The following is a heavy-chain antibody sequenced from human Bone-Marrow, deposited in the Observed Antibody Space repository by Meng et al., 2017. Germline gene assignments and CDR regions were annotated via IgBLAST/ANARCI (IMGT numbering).Heavy chain of an antibody. V-gene: IGHV3-74*01. CDR1: GFTFSSYW. D-gene: IGHD1-26*01. J-gene: IGHJ6*01. CDR2: INSDGSST. Sequence: GGSLRLSCAASGFTFSSYWMHWVRQAPGKGLVWVSRINSDGSSTSYADSVKGRFTISRDNAKNTLYLQMNSLRAEDTAVYYCARVESTYDSGSYLFLHIYGKDVCEQAITTVSS. CDR3: ARVESTYDSGSYLFLHIYGKDV.